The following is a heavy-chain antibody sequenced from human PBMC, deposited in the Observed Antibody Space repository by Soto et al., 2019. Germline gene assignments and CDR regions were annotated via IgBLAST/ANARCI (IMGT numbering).Heavy chain of an antibody. D-gene: IGHD3-10*01. J-gene: IGHJ4*02. V-gene: IGHV3-23*01. Sequence: GGSLRLSCAASGFTFSDYYMTWVRQSPEKGLEWVSAIGGSGTKTYYADSVKGRFTISRDNSKNTLYLEMNSLRAEDSAVYYSTTHPHRNGEYHFDHWGQGTPVTVSS. CDR2: IGGSGTKT. CDR1: GFTFSDYY. CDR3: TTHPHRNGEYHFDH.